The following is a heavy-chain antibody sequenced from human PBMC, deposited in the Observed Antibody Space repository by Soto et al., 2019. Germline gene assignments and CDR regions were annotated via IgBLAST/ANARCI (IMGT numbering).Heavy chain of an antibody. J-gene: IGHJ4*02. CDR3: ARDKVGAPFPPGYYFDY. CDR2: ISYDGTNE. V-gene: IGHV3-30*09. CDR1: RFTFNTYS. D-gene: IGHD1-26*01. Sequence: GGSLRLSCAASRFTFNTYSMHWVRQAPGKGLEWVAIISYDGTNEYYSDSVKGRFAISRDNSKNTLYLQMNSLRAEDTAVYYCARDKVGAPFPPGYYFDYWGQGTLVTVS.